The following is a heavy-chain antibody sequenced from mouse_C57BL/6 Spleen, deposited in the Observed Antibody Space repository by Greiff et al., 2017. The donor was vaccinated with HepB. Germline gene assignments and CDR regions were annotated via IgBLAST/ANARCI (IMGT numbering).Heavy chain of an antibody. J-gene: IGHJ2*01. CDR2: IDPSDSYT. Sequence: VQLQQSGAELVKPGASVKLSCKASGYTFTSYWMQWVKQRPGQGLEWIGEIDPSDSYTNYNQKFKGKATLTVDTSSSTAYMQLSSLTSEDSAVYYCARNPTTVVHFDYWGQGTTLTVSS. V-gene: IGHV1-50*01. CDR3: ARNPTTVVHFDY. CDR1: GYTFTSYW. D-gene: IGHD1-1*01.